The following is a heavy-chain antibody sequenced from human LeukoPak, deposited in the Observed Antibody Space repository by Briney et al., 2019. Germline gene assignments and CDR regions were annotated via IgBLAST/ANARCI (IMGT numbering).Heavy chain of an antibody. D-gene: IGHD3-3*01. CDR2: IFYSGST. CDR1: GYSISSGYY. CDR3: ARVGNPLVTVFAWFDP. J-gene: IGHJ5*02. V-gene: IGHV4-38-2*02. Sequence: PSETLSLTCTVSGYSISSGYYWGWIRQSPGKGLEWIGSIFYSGSTNYNPSLKSRVTISVDTSKNQFSLKLSSVTAADTAVYYCARVGNPLVTVFAWFDPWGQGTLVTVSS.